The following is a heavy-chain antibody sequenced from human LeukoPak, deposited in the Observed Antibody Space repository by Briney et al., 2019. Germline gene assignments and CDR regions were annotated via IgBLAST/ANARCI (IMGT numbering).Heavy chain of an antibody. J-gene: IGHJ4*02. CDR3: ATVGGSCSSSNCFAYFAY. Sequence: PGRSLRLSCAASGFTFRNYGMHWVRQAPGKGLEWVAVISYDGSNKYYADSVEGRLTISRDNSKNTLYLQMNSLRADDTAVYYCATVGGSCSSSNCFAYFAYWGQGTLLTVSS. CDR2: ISYDGSNK. CDR1: GFTFRNYG. D-gene: IGHD2-2*01. V-gene: IGHV3-30*03.